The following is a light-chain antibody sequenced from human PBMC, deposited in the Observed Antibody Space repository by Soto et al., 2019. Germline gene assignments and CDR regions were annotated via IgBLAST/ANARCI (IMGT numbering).Light chain of an antibody. CDR3: QQYNNWPLT. V-gene: IGKV3-15*01. Sequence: EIVMTQSPATLSVSPGERATLSCRASQSVSSNLAWYQQKPGQAPRLLIYGASTRATAIPARFSGSGSGKEFTLTISSLQSEDFAVYSCQQYNNWPLTFGGGTKVEIK. J-gene: IGKJ4*01. CDR1: QSVSSN. CDR2: GAS.